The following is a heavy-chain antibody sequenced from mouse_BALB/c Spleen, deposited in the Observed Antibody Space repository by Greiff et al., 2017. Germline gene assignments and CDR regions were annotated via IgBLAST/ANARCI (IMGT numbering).Heavy chain of an antibody. CDR1: GYTFTSYW. J-gene: IGHJ4*01. CDR2: IYPGNSDT. V-gene: IGHV1-5*01. Sequence: EVKVEESGTVLARPGASVKMSCKASGYTFTSYWMHWVKQRPGQGLEWIGAIYPGNSDTSYNQKFKGKAKLTAVTSTSTAYMELSSLTNEDSAVYYCTRGDYYAMDYWGQGTSVTVSS. CDR3: TRGDYYAMDY.